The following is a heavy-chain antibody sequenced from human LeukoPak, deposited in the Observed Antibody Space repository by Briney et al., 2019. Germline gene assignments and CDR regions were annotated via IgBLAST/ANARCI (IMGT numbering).Heavy chain of an antibody. D-gene: IGHD6-13*01. CDR3: ARILSWGAAAGKGYYYGMDV. J-gene: IGHJ6*02. V-gene: IGHV3-33*03. Sequence: GRSLRLSCAASGFTFSSYGMHWVRQAPGKGLEWVAVIWYDGSNKSYSTSLKSRLTISKDTSKSQVVLTMTNMDPVDTATYYCARILSWGAAAGKGYYYGMDVWGQGTTVTVSS. CDR1: GFTFSSYG. CDR2: IWYDGSNK.